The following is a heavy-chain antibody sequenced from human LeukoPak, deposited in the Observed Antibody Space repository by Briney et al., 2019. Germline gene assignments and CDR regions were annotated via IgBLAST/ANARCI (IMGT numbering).Heavy chain of an antibody. CDR1: GFTFSSYG. D-gene: IGHD1-1*01. V-gene: IGHV3-30*18. Sequence: GGSLRLSCAASGFTFSSYGMHWVRQAPGKGLEWVAVISYDGSNKYYADSVKGRFTISRDNSKNTLYLQMNSLRAEDTAVYYCAKELERPPRRDDAFDIWGQGTMVTVSS. J-gene: IGHJ3*02. CDR3: AKELERPPRRDDAFDI. CDR2: ISYDGSNK.